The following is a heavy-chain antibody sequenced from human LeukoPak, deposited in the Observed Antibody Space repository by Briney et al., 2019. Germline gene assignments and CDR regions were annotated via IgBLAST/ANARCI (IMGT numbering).Heavy chain of an antibody. CDR3: ARSAARGAFDY. CDR2: ISSSSSTI. Sequence: GGSLRLSCAASGFTFSSYSMNWVRQAPGKGLEWVSYISSSSSTIYYADSVKGRFTISRDNAKNSLYLQMNSLRAEDTAVYYCARSAARGAFDYWGQGTLVTVSS. D-gene: IGHD2-2*01. V-gene: IGHV3-48*01. CDR1: GFTFSSYS. J-gene: IGHJ4*02.